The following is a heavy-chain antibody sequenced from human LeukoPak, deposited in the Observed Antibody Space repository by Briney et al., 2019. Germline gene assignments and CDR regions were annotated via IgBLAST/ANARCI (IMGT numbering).Heavy chain of an antibody. Sequence: GGTLRLSCSASGFTFTTYGMNWVRQAPGKGLEWVSGIGGSGIRTYYADSVKGRFTISRDNAKNSLYLQMNSLRAEDTAVYYCARDKIVGATQFDYWGQGTLVTVSS. J-gene: IGHJ4*02. CDR2: IGGSGIRT. CDR3: ARDKIVGATQFDY. D-gene: IGHD1-26*01. V-gene: IGHV3-21*01. CDR1: GFTFTTYG.